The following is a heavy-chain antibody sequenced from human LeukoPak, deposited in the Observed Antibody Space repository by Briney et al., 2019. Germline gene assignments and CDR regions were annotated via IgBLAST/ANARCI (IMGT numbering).Heavy chain of an antibody. CDR3: ARDKIEGPSNFDN. CDR1: GFTFSRYW. Sequence: GGSLRLSCAASGFTFSRYWMTWVRLAPGKEPEWVANIKQDGSEEYSVDSVKGRFTISRDNAKNSLYLQMNSLRAEDTAIYYCARDKIEGPSNFDNWGQGTLVIVSS. J-gene: IGHJ4*02. CDR2: IKQDGSEE. D-gene: IGHD2/OR15-2a*01. V-gene: IGHV3-7*03.